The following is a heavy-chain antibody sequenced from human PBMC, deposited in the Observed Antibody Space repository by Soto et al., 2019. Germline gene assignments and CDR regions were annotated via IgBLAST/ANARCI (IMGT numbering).Heavy chain of an antibody. D-gene: IGHD6-19*01. CDR3: ARDRGYSSGWSMEYYYYYGMDV. CDR2: IIPIFGTA. V-gene: IGHV1-69*13. CDR1: GGTFSSYA. Sequence: ASVKVSCKASGGTFSSYAISWVRQAPGQGLEWMGGIIPIFGTANYAQKFQGRVTITADESTSTAYMELSSLRSEDTAVYYCARDRGYSSGWSMEYYYYYGMDVWGQGTTVTSP. J-gene: IGHJ6*02.